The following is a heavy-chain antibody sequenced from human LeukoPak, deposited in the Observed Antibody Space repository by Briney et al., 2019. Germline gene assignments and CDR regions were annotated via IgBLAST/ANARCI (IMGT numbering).Heavy chain of an antibody. CDR1: GSTFSSYA. CDR3: AKGLLRYFDWSATDY. V-gene: IGHV3-23*01. J-gene: IGHJ4*02. CDR2: ISGSGGST. D-gene: IGHD3-9*01. Sequence: GGSLRLSCAASGSTFSSYAMSWVRQAPGKGLEWVSAISGSGGSTYYADSVKGGFTISRDNSKNTLYLQMNSLRAEDTAVYYCAKGLLRYFDWSATDYWGQGTLVTVSS.